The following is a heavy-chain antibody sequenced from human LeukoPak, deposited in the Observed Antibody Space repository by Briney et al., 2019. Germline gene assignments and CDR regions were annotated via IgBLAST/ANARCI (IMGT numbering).Heavy chain of an antibody. CDR1: GYTFGNYD. CDR3: ARGGPVAATHKYFQH. J-gene: IGHJ1*01. Sequence: ASVKVSCKASGYTFGNYDINWVRQATGQGLEWMGWMHPNSGNTGYAQNFQGRVTMTRNTSISTAYMELSSLRSEDTAVYYCARGGPVAATHKYFQHWGQGTLVTVSS. V-gene: IGHV1-8*01. CDR2: MHPNSGNT. D-gene: IGHD6-19*01.